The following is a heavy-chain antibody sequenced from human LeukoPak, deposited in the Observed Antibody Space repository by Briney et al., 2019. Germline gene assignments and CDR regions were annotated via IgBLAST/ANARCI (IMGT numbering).Heavy chain of an antibody. CDR3: ARGHRRTYFDY. V-gene: IGHV4-34*01. J-gene: IGHJ4*02. CDR1: GGSLSDYY. Sequence: PSETLSLTCGVYGGSLSDYYWSWIRQPPGKGLEWIGEINHSGSTNYNPSLKSRVTISVDTSKNQFSLKLSSVTAADTAVYYCARGHRRTYFDYWGQGTLVTVSS. CDR2: INHSGST.